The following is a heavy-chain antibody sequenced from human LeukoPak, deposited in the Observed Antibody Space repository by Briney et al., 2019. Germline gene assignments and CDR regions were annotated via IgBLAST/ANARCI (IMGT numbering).Heavy chain of an antibody. Sequence: GTSLRLSCAASGFTFNTYAMHWARQAPGKGLEWVAVISYDGSGKYYTDSVKGRFTISRDNSENTLYLQMNSLRPEDSAVYYCARDHERGSGDNWAINRFDPWGQGTLVTVSS. CDR2: ISYDGSGK. D-gene: IGHD3-10*01. CDR3: ARDHERGSGDNWAINRFDP. CDR1: GFTFNTYA. J-gene: IGHJ5*02. V-gene: IGHV3-30*04.